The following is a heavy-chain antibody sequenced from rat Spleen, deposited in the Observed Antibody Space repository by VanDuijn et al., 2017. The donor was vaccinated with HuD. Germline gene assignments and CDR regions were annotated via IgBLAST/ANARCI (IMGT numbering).Heavy chain of an antibody. J-gene: IGHJ2*01. D-gene: IGHD1-11*01. V-gene: IGHV5-7*01. Sequence: EVQLVESGGGLVQPGGTLKLSCAASGITFSNYAMAWVRQAPKKGLEWVASISYDGSSTYYRDSVKGRFTISRDNAKSTLYLQMDSLRSEDTATYYCGRRDYGGYGDYWGQGVMVTVSS. CDR1: GITFSNYA. CDR2: ISYDGSST. CDR3: GRRDYGGYGDY.